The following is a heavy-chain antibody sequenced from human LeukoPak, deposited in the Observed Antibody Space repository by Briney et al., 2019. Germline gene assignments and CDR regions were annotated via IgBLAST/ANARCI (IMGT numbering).Heavy chain of an antibody. J-gene: IGHJ4*02. CDR2: ISYDGSNK. CDR3: ASITGGDY. V-gene: IGHV3-30*04. CDR1: GFTFSSYA. Sequence: GGSLRLSCAASGFTFSSYAMHWVRQAPGKGLEWVAVISYDGSNKYYADSVKGRFTISRDNSKNTLYLQMNSLRAEDTAVYYCASITGGDYWGQGTLVTVSS. D-gene: IGHD1-20*01.